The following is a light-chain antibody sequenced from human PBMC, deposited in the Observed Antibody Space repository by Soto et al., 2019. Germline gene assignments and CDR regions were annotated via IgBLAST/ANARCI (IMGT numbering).Light chain of an antibody. CDR2: GAY. J-gene: IGKJ4*01. CDR3: QKYSPALS. CDR1: QTITKNY. V-gene: IGKV3-20*01. Sequence: EIVLTQSPGTLSLSPEERATLSCRASQTITKNYLAWYQHKLGQAPRLLIYGAYSRAAGIPDRFSGSGSGTDFTLTISRLEPEDFAVYYCQKYSPALSLGGGTKVDIK.